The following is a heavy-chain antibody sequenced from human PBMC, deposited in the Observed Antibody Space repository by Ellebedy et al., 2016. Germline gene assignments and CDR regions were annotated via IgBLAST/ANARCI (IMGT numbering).Heavy chain of an antibody. CDR3: AREGLEQVTRTDAFDF. CDR2: IWYDGSNE. D-gene: IGHD1-1*01. J-gene: IGHJ3*01. CDR1: GFTFSSYA. V-gene: IGHV3-33*01. Sequence: GGSLRLXCAASGFTFSSYAMHWVRQAPGKGLERVAVIWYDGSNEDYADSVKGRFTISKDNSKNKLFLQMNSLRAEDTAVYHCAREGLEQVTRTDAFDFWGQGTMVTVSS.